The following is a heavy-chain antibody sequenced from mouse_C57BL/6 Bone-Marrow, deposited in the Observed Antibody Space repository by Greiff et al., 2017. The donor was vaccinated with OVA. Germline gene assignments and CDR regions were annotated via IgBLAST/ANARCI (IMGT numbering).Heavy chain of an antibody. D-gene: IGHD1-1*01. CDR1: GFNIKDYY. Sequence: EVQLQQSGAELVKPGASVKLSCTASGFNIKDYYMHWVKQRTEQGLEWIGRIDPEDGETKYAPQFQGKATITADTSSNTAYLQLSSLTSEDTAVYYCARDYYGSSYWGQGTTLTVSS. J-gene: IGHJ2*01. CDR2: IDPEDGET. V-gene: IGHV14-2*01. CDR3: ARDYYGSSY.